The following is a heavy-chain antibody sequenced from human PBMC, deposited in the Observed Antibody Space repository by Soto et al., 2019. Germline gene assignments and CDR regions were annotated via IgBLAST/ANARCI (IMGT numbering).Heavy chain of an antibody. CDR3: ATVRGIYFDFSTASSQA. D-gene: IGHD3-3*01. Sequence: GESLKISCEASGYTFTDNWIAWVRQMPGKGLEWMGMIFPADSDAKYRPSLQGQVTFSVDKSINTAYLQWSNLKASDTAIYYCATVRGIYFDFSTASSQAWGQGTPVTVSS. J-gene: IGHJ5*02. CDR1: GYTFTDNW. CDR2: IFPADSDA. V-gene: IGHV5-51*01.